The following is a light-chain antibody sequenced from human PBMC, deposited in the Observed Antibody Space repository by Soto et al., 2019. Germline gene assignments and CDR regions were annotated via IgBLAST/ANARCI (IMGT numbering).Light chain of an antibody. CDR2: AXS. V-gene: IGKV1-9*01. CDR1: QGIGTY. CDR3: QQVDSYPRT. Sequence: DIQMTQSPSSLSASVGDRVTVTCRASQGIGTYLVWYQQKNGKAPTVLXYAXSTLQTGVPSRFSGSGSGTDFSLTISSLHPEDVATYYCQQVDSYPRTFGQGTKADIK. J-gene: IGKJ1*01.